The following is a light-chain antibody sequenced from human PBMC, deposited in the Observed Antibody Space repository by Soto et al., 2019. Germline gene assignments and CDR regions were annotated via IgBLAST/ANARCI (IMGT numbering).Light chain of an antibody. V-gene: IGKV3-20*01. CDR2: GAS. CDR3: QQYGSSPPT. J-gene: IGKJ1*01. Sequence: IVMTKSPGTLSLSPGERATLSCRAGQSLSSSSLAWYQQKPGQGPRLLIYGASSRATGTPDRVSGSGSGTDFTLTINRLEPEDFALYYCQQYGSSPPTFGQGTKVDIK. CDR1: QSLSSSS.